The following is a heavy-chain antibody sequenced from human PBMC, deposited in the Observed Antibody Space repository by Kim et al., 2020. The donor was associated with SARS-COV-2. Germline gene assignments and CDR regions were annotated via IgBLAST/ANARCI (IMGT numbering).Heavy chain of an antibody. D-gene: IGHD3-22*01. V-gene: IGHV4-34*01. Sequence: SETLSLTCAVYGGSFSGYYWSWIRQPPGKGLECIGEINHSGSTNYNPSLKSRVTISVDTSKNQFSLKLSSVTAADTAVYYCARGKGNRITMIVVVITKANWFDPWGQGTLVTVSS. CDR2: INHSGST. CDR3: ARGKGNRITMIVVVITKANWFDP. CDR1: GGSFSGYY. J-gene: IGHJ5*02.